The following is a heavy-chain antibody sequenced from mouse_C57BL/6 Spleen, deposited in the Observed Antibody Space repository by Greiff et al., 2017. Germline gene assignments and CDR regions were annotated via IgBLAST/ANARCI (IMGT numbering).Heavy chain of an antibody. CDR1: GYTFTEYT. D-gene: IGHD1-1*02. CDR2: FYPGSGSI. Sequence: VMLVESGAELVKPGASVKLSCKASGYTFTEYTIHWVKQRSGQGLERIGWFYPGSGSIKYNEKFKDKATWTADKSSSTVYMELSRLTSEDSAVYFCARHEGDEGGYAMDYWGQGTSVTVSS. CDR3: ARHEGDEGGYAMDY. V-gene: IGHV1-62-2*01. J-gene: IGHJ4*01.